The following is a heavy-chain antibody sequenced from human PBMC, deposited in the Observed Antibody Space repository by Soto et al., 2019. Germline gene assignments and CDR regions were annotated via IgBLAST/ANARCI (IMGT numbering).Heavy chain of an antibody. D-gene: IGHD2-2*01. CDR1: GYTFTSYY. CDR2: INPSLGST. V-gene: IGHV1-46*01. CDR3: ARDSVVVVPAAMGAFDI. J-gene: IGHJ3*02. Sequence: GASVKVSCKASGYTFTSYYMRWVRQAPGQGLEWMGIINPSLGSTSYAQKFQGRVTITADTSTSTAYMELSSLRSEDTAVYYCARDSVVVVPAAMGAFDIWGQGTMVTVSS.